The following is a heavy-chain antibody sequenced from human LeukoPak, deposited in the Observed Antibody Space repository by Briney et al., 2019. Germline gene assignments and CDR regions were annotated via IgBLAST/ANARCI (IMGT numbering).Heavy chain of an antibody. CDR2: IIPIFGTA. J-gene: IGHJ3*02. CDR3: ARVSSGWGAFDI. D-gene: IGHD6-19*01. CDR1: GGTFSSYA. V-gene: IGHV1-69*13. Sequence: GASVKVSCKASGGTFSSYAISWVRQAPGQGLEWMGGIIPIFGTANYAQKFQGRVTITADESTSTAYMELSSLRSEDTAVYYCARVSSGWGAFDIWGQGTMVTVSS.